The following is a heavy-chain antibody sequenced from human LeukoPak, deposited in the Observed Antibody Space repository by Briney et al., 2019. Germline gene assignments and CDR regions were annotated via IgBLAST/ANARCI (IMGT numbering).Heavy chain of an antibody. CDR1: GFTFSSYE. Sequence: PGGSLRLSCAASGFTFSSYEMNWVRQAPGKRLEWVSYINSGGSTIYYADSVKGRFTISRDSAKNSLYLQMNSLRAEDTAVYYCARDLAGDHYFDSWGQGTLVTVSS. CDR3: ARDLAGDHYFDS. D-gene: IGHD3-16*01. V-gene: IGHV3-48*03. CDR2: INSGGSTI. J-gene: IGHJ4*02.